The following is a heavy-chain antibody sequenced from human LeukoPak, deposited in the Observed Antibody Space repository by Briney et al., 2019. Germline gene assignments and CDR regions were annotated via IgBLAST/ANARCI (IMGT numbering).Heavy chain of an antibody. D-gene: IGHD5-24*01. V-gene: IGHV1-18*01. CDR1: GYTLTNYG. CDR3: ARATRTVEMAPGDY. Sequence: GASVKVSCKASGYTLTNYGITWVRQAPGQGLEWMGWRSAYNGNTKYAQTLQGRVTMTTDTSTSTAYMELRSLRSDDTAVYYCARATRTVEMAPGDYWGQGTPVTVSS. J-gene: IGHJ4*02. CDR2: RSAYNGNT.